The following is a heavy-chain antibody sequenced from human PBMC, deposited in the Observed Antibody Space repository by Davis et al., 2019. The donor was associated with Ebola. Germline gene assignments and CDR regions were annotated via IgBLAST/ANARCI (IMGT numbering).Heavy chain of an antibody. J-gene: IGHJ4*02. CDR3: AREHRITSARGYSDY. Sequence: PGGSLRLSCTDSVITFSSYAMTWVRQAPGKGLEWVSAISGSGGSTYYADSVKGRFTISRDNAKNSLYLQMNSLRAEDTAVYYCAREHRITSARGYSDYWGQGTLVTVSS. CDR2: ISGSGGST. V-gene: IGHV3-23*01. CDR1: VITFSSYA. D-gene: IGHD3-10*01.